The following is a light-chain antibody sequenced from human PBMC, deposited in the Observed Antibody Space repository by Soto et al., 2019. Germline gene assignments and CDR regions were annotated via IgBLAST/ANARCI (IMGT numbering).Light chain of an antibody. CDR1: SSDVGAYDF. J-gene: IGLJ1*01. V-gene: IGLV2-14*01. CDR3: SSYTTRSTLV. CDR2: DVT. Sequence: QSVLTQPASVSGSPGQSITISCTGTSSDVGAYDFVSWYQHYPGKAPKPVTFDVTHRPPGISDRFSGSKSANTASLTISGLQAEDEAFYYCSSYTTRSTLVFGGGTKVTVL.